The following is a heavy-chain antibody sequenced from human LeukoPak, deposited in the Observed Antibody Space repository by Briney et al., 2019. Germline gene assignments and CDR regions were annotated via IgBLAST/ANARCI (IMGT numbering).Heavy chain of an antibody. D-gene: IGHD6-6*01. CDR1: GGSFSGYY. CDR2: INHSGST. Sequence: SETLSLTCAVYGGSFSGYYWSWIRQPPGKGLEWIGEINHSGSTNYNPSLKSRVTISVDTSKNQFSLKLSSVTAADTAVYYCARGGIAARREFDYWGQGTLVTVSS. CDR3: ARGGIAARREFDY. V-gene: IGHV4-34*01. J-gene: IGHJ4*02.